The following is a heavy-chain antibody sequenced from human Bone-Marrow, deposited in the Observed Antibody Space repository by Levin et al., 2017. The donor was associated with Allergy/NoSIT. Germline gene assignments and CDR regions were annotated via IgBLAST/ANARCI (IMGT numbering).Heavy chain of an antibody. J-gene: IGHJ4*02. D-gene: IGHD3-22*01. Sequence: ASVKVSCKASGYTFTSYGISWVRQAPGQGLEWMGWISAYNGNTNYAQKLQGRVTMTKDKSQSTAYMELRSLRSDDTAVYYCARVTGGYYYDSSGYFPPVGPSPASFDYWGQGTLVTVSS. CDR2: ISAYNGNT. V-gene: IGHV1-18*01. CDR1: GYTFTSYG. CDR3: ARVTGGYYYDSSGYFPPVGPSPASFDY.